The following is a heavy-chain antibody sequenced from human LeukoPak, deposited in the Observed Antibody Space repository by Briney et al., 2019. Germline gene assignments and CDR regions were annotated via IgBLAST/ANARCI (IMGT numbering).Heavy chain of an antibody. CDR1: GGSFSGYY. V-gene: IGHV4-34*01. CDR2: INHSGST. J-gene: IGHJ4*02. D-gene: IGHD3-22*01. Sequence: SSETLSLTCAVYGGSFSGYYWSWIRQPPGKGLEWIGEINHSGSTNYNPSLKSRVTISVDTSKNQFSLKLSSVTAADTAVYYCAREEYFQDSNGYSYYFHSWGQGSLVTVSS. CDR3: AREEYFQDSNGYSYYFHS.